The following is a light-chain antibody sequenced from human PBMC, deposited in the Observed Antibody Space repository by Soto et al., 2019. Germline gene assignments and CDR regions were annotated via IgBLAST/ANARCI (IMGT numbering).Light chain of an antibody. CDR3: AAWDDRLSGTV. Sequence: QSVLTQPPSASGTPGQRVTISCSGSITNIGTNYVFWYQQLPGTAPKLLIFRNNQRPSGVPDRFSGSKSGTSASLAISGLRSEDEATFDCAAWDDRLSGTVFGGGTQLTVL. V-gene: IGLV1-47*01. CDR1: ITNIGTNY. CDR2: RNN. J-gene: IGLJ7*01.